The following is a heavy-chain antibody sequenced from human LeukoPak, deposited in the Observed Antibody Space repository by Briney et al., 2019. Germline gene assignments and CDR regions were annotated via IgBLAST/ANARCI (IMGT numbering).Heavy chain of an antibody. Sequence: GGTLRLSCAASGFTLSSYWMSWVRQAPGRGLEWVANIKEDGSEKCYADSVKGRFTISRDNAKNSLYPQMDSLRAEDTAVYYCATLVVVIGDDALDIWGQGTMVAVSS. V-gene: IGHV3-7*01. D-gene: IGHD3-22*01. J-gene: IGHJ3*02. CDR1: GFTLSSYW. CDR3: ATLVVVIGDDALDI. CDR2: IKEDGSEK.